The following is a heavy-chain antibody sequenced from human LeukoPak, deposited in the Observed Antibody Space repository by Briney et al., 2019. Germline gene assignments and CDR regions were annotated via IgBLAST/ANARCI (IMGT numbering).Heavy chain of an antibody. CDR2: MSDDGSNK. CDR3: AKLDSSGWSRPFDY. CDR1: GFTFSSYA. J-gene: IGHJ4*02. Sequence: GRSLRLSCAASGFTFSSYAMHWVRQAPGKGLECVAVMSDDGSNKYYGDSVKGRFTISRGNSKNTLYLQMNSLRAEDTAVYYCAKLDSSGWSRPFDYWGQGTLVTVSS. D-gene: IGHD6-19*01. V-gene: IGHV3-30*18.